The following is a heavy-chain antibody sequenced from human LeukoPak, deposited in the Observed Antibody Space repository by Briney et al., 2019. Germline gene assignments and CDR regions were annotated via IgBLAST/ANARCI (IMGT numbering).Heavy chain of an antibody. CDR2: IYYSGST. D-gene: IGHD4/OR15-4a*01. Sequence: SETLSLTCTVSGGSISSGGYYWSWIRQHPGKGLEWIGYIYYSGSTYYNPSLKSRVTISVDTSKNQFSLKLSSVTAADTAVYYCARVRMYESVLDYWGQGTLVTVSS. CDR3: ARVRMYESVLDY. J-gene: IGHJ4*02. CDR1: GGSISSGGYY. V-gene: IGHV4-31*03.